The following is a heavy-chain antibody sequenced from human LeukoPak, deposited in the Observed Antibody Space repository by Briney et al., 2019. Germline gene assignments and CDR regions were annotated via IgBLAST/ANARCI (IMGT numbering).Heavy chain of an antibody. J-gene: IGHJ6*03. CDR2: IYYSGST. CDR3: ARDGSGSHYYYYYYYMDV. D-gene: IGHD1-26*01. Sequence: SETLSLTCTVSGYSISSGYYWGWLRQPPGKGLEWIGYIYYSGSTNYNPSLKSRVTISVDTSKNQFSLKLSSVTAADTAVYYCARDGSGSHYYYYYYYMDVWGKGATVTVSS. CDR1: GYSISSGYY. V-gene: IGHV4-61*01.